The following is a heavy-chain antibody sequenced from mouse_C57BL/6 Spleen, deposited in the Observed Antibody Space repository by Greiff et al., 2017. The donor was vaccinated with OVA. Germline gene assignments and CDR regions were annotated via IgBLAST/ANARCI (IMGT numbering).Heavy chain of an antibody. CDR3: ARRTDGTNWYFDV. CDR2: ILPGSGST. D-gene: IGHD3-3*01. CDR1: GYTFTGYW. V-gene: IGHV1-9*01. Sequence: QVQLQQSGAELMKPGASVKLSCKATGYTFTGYWIEWVKQRPGHGLEWIGEILPGSGSTNYNEKFKGKATFTADTSSNTAYMQLSSLTTEDSAIYYCARRTDGTNWYFDVWGTGTTVTVSS. J-gene: IGHJ1*03.